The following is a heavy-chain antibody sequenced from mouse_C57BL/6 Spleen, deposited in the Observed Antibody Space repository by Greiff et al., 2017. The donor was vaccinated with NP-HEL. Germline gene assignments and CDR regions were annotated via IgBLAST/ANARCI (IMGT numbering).Heavy chain of an antibody. CDR3: TRAKGSNWFSY. CDR1: GYTFTDYE. J-gene: IGHJ3*01. V-gene: IGHV1-15*01. Sequence: QVQLKQSGAELVRPGASVTLSCKASGYTFTDYEMHWVKQTPVHGLEWIGAIDPETGGTAYNQKFKGKAILTADKSYSTAYMELRSLTSEDSAVYYCTRAKGSNWFSYWGQGTLVTVSA. CDR2: IDPETGGT.